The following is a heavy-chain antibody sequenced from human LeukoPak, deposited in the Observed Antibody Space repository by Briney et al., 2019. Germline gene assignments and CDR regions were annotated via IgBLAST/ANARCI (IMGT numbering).Heavy chain of an antibody. CDR2: IYYSGST. D-gene: IGHD2-2*01. CDR1: GGSISSYY. Sequence: SETLSLTCTVSGGSISSYYWSWIRQPPGKGLEWIGYIYYSGSTNYNPSLKSRVTISVDTSKKQFSLKLSSVTAADTAVYYCASDCSSTSCYGLNAFDIWGQGTMVTVSS. J-gene: IGHJ3*02. CDR3: ASDCSSTSCYGLNAFDI. V-gene: IGHV4-59*01.